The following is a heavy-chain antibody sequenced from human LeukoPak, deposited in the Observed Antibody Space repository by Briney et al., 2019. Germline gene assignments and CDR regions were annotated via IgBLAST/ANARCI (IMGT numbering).Heavy chain of an antibody. CDR3: AREPSSRYYDILTGYPPDY. J-gene: IGHJ4*02. V-gene: IGHV3-21*01. CDR2: ISSSSSYI. D-gene: IGHD3-9*01. CDR1: GFTFSSYS. Sequence: PGGSLRLSCAASGFTFSSYSMNWVRQAPGKGLEWVSSISSSSSYIYYADSVKGRFTISRDNAKNSLYLQMNSLRAEDTAVYYCAREPSSRYYDILTGYPPDYWGQGTLVTVSS.